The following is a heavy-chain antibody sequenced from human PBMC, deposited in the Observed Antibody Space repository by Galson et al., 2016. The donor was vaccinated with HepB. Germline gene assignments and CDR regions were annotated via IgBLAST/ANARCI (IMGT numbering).Heavy chain of an antibody. D-gene: IGHD6-19*01. J-gene: IGHJ4*02. Sequence: SLRLSCAASGFTVSSNYMSWVRQAPGKGLEWVSVIYSGGSTYYADSVKGRFTISRDNSTDTLNLQMNSLRAEDTAVYYCARLSWQWLVPIFDYWGQGTLVTVSS. V-gene: IGHV3-53*01. CDR1: GFTVSSNY. CDR3: ARLSWQWLVPIFDY. CDR2: IYSGGST.